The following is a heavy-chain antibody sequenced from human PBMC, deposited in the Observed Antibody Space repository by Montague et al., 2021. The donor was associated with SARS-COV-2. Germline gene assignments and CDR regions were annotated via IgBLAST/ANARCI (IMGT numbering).Heavy chain of an antibody. CDR1: GFTFSSYA. Sequence: SLRLSCAASGFTFSSYAMHWVRQAPGKGLEWVAVISYDGSNKYYADSVKGRFTISRDNSKNTLYLQMNSLRAEDTAVYYCARDGSWYYDSSGYYYRPHLGGGASYFDDWGQGTLVTVSS. CDR2: ISYDGSNK. D-gene: IGHD3-22*01. CDR3: ARDGSWYYDSSGYYYRPHLGGGASYFDD. V-gene: IGHV3-30-3*01. J-gene: IGHJ4*02.